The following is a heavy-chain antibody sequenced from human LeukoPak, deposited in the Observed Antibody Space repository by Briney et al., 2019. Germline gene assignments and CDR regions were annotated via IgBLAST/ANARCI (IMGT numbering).Heavy chain of an antibody. Sequence: GSSVKVSCKASGGTFSSYAISWVRQAPGQGLEWMGGIIPIFGTANYAQKFQGRVTITTDESTSTAYMELSSLRSEDTAVYYSARELRGQQLPDDAFDIWGQGTMVTVSS. CDR1: GGTFSSYA. D-gene: IGHD6-13*01. J-gene: IGHJ3*02. CDR3: ARELRGQQLPDDAFDI. V-gene: IGHV1-69*05. CDR2: IIPIFGTA.